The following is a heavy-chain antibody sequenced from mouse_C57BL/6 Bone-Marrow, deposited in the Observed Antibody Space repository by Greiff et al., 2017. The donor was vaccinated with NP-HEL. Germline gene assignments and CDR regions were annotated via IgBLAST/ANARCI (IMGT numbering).Heavy chain of an antibody. V-gene: IGHV1-52*01. D-gene: IGHD1-1*01. J-gene: IGHJ1*03. CDR1: GYTFTSYW. CDR3: AREGTVVAHWYFDV. CDR2: IDPSDSET. Sequence: QVQLQQSGAELVRPGSSVKLSCKASGYTFTSYWMHWVKQRPIQGLEWIGNIDPSDSETHYNQKFKDKATLTVDKSSSTAYMQLSSLTSEDSAVYYCAREGTVVAHWYFDVWGTGTTVTVSS.